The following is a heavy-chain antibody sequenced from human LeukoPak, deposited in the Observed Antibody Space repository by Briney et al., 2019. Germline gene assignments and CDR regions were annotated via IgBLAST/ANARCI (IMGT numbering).Heavy chain of an antibody. CDR2: IYYSGST. J-gene: IGHJ6*03. CDR3: ARVNGSGSYRPHYYYYMDV. D-gene: IGHD3-10*01. Sequence: PSETLSLTCTVSGGSISSGGYYWSWIRQHPGKGLEWIGYIYYSGSTYYNPPLKSRVTISVDTSKNQFSLKLSSVTAADTAVYYCARVNGSGSYRPHYYYYMDVWGKGTTVTVSS. CDR1: GGSISSGGYY. V-gene: IGHV4-31*03.